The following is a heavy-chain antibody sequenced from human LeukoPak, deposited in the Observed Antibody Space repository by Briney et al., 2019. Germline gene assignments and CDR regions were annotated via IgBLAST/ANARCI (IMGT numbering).Heavy chain of an antibody. CDR2: ISSSSSTI. D-gene: IGHD3-22*01. Sequence: PGGSLRLSCAASGFTFSSYSMNWVRQAPGKGLEWVSYISSSSSTIYYADSVKGRFTISRDNAKNSLYLQMNSLRAEDTAVYYCARAAYYDSSDHGLGYWGQGTLVTVSS. CDR3: ARAAYYDSSDHGLGY. V-gene: IGHV3-48*01. CDR1: GFTFSSYS. J-gene: IGHJ4*02.